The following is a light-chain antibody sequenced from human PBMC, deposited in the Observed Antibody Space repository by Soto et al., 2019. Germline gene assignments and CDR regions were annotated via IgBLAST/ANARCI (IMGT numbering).Light chain of an antibody. CDR3: HVWDSSSDHYV. Sequence: SYELTQPLSVSVALGQTARITCGGNNIGSKNVHWYQQKPGQAPVLVIYRDSNRPSGIPERFSGSNSGNTATLTISRAQAGDEADYYCHVWDSSSDHYVFGTGTKVTVL. J-gene: IGLJ1*01. CDR2: RDS. CDR1: NIGSKN. V-gene: IGLV3-9*01.